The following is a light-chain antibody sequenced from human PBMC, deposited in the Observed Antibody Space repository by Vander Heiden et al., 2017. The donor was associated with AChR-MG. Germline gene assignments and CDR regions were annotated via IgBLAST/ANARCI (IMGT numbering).Light chain of an antibody. CDR1: SSNIGNNY. CDR3: GTWDSSLSASYV. J-gene: IGLJ1*01. Sequence: QSVLTHLPSVSAAPGQTVTISCSGSSSNIGNNYVSWYQQLPGTAPKLLIYDNNKRPSGIPDRFSGSKSGTSATLGITRLQTGDEADYYCGTWDSSLSASYVFGTGTKVTVL. CDR2: DNN. V-gene: IGLV1-51*01.